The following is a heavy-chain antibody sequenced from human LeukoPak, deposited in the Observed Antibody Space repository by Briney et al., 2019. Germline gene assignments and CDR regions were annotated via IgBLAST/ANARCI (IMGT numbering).Heavy chain of an antibody. J-gene: IGHJ6*02. CDR1: GGSFSGYY. CDR3: ARGRVLRFLEWLSAPAPPKYGMDV. V-gene: IGHV4-34*01. Sequence: SETLSLTCAVYGGSFSGYYWSWIRQPPGKGLEWIGKINHSGSTNYNPSPKSRVTISVDTSKNQFSLKLSSVTAADTAVYYCARGRVLRFLEWLSAPAPPKYGMDVWGQGTTVTVSS. D-gene: IGHD3-3*01. CDR2: INHSGST.